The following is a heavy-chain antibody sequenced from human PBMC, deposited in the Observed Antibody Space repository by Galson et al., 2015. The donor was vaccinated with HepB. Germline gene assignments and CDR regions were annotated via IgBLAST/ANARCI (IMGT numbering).Heavy chain of an antibody. CDR2: IYYSGST. Sequence: ETLSLPCAVSGGSISSSSYYWGWIRQPPGKGLEWIGSIYYSGSTYYNPSLKSRVTISVDTSKNQFSLKLSSVTAADTAVYYCARHFRRGSYFYYFDYWGQGTLVTVSS. V-gene: IGHV4-39*01. J-gene: IGHJ4*02. D-gene: IGHD1-26*01. CDR3: ARHFRRGSYFYYFDY. CDR1: GGSISSSSYY.